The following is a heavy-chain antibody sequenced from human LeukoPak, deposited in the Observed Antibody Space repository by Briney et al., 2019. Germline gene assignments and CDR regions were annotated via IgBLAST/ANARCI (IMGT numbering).Heavy chain of an antibody. J-gene: IGHJ3*02. CDR1: RSTVSDNY. D-gene: IGHD3-22*01. CDR2: MYSGGST. CDR3: ARGNYDSKGPGDLGI. V-gene: IGHV3-53*01. Sequence: GGSLRLSCVVWRSTVSDNYRGFGRQAPGKELEWVSVMYSGGSTNYADSVKGRFIISRDDSKNILDLQMNILKVEDTAVYYCARGNYDSKGPGDLGIWGQGTMVTVSS.